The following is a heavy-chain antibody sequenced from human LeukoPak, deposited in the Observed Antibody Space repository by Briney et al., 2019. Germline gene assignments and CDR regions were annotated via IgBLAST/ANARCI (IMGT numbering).Heavy chain of an antibody. CDR1: GYTFSIYG. CDR2: ISAYNGNT. V-gene: IGHV1-18*01. D-gene: IGHD6-19*01. CDR3: ARDQEQWPYYFDY. J-gene: IGHJ4*02. Sequence: GASVKVSCMASGYTFSIYGISWVRQAPGQGLEWMGWISAYNGNTNYAQKFQGRVTMMTDTSTSTAYMELRRLRSDDTAVYYCARDQEQWPYYFDYWGQGTLVTVSS.